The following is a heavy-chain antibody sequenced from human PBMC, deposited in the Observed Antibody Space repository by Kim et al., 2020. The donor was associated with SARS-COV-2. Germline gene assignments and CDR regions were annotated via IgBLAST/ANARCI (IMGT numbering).Heavy chain of an antibody. CDR1: GYTFTSYA. J-gene: IGHJ4*02. V-gene: IGHV1-3*01. Sequence: ASVKVSCKASGYTFTSYAMHWVRQAPGQRLEWMGWINAGNGNTKYSQKFQGRVTITRDTSASTAYMELSSLRSEDTAVYYCARSHDYGDYPAAFGYWGQGTLVTVSS. D-gene: IGHD4-17*01. CDR2: INAGNGNT. CDR3: ARSHDYGDYPAAFGY.